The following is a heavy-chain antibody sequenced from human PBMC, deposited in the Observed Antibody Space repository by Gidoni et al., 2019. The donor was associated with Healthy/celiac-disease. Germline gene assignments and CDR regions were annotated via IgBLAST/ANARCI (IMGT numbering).Heavy chain of an antibody. Sequence: KPSQTLSLTCTGSGGAISTGGYYWSWIRQHPGKGLEWIGYIYYSGSTYYNPSLKSRVTISVDTSKNQFSLKLSSVTAADTAVYYCARDNYYYYGMDVWGQGTTVTVSS. CDR1: GGAISTGGYY. CDR2: IYYSGST. J-gene: IGHJ6*02. CDR3: ARDNYYYYGMDV. V-gene: IGHV4-31*03.